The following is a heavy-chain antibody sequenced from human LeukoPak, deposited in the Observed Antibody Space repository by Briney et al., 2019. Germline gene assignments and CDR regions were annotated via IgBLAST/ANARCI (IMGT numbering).Heavy chain of an antibody. CDR3: ARRRDSGSLQHFDY. Sequence: GGSLRLSCAASGFTFSSCAMNWVRQAPGKGLEWVSYISSSGSTIYYADSVKGRFTISRDNAKNSLYLQMNSLRAEDTAVYYCARRRDSGSLQHFDYWGQGTLVTVSS. D-gene: IGHD1-26*01. CDR2: ISSSGSTI. CDR1: GFTFSSCA. V-gene: IGHV3-48*04. J-gene: IGHJ4*02.